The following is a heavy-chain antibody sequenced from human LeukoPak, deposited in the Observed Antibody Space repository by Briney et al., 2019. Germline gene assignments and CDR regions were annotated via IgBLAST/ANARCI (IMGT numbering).Heavy chain of an antibody. CDR1: GYTFTGYY. CDR3: ARVRWYSRLFDY. J-gene: IGHJ4*02. V-gene: IGHV1-2*02. Sequence: ASVKVSCKASGYTFTGYYMHWVRQAPGQGLEWMGWTNPNSGGTNYAQKFQGRVTVTRDTSISTAYMELGRLRSDGAAVYYCARVRWYSRLFDYWGQGTLVTVSS. CDR2: TNPNSGGT. D-gene: IGHD5-24*01.